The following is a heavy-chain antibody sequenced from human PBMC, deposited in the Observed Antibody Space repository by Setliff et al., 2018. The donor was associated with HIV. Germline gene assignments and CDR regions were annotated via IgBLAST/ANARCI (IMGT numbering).Heavy chain of an antibody. CDR2: FCETGYT. J-gene: IGHJ5*02. D-gene: IGHD6-13*01. CDR1: GVSISSSNW. Sequence: SETLSLTCAVSGVSISSSNWWTWVRQPPGKGLEWIGSFCETGYTYYNPSLKRRVILSLDTSKNQLSLKLRSVTAADTAVYYCARAQTKQQLVRLTVSVIGDWFDPWGQGTLVTVSS. V-gene: IGHV4-4*02. CDR3: ARAQTKQQLVRLTVSVIGDWFDP.